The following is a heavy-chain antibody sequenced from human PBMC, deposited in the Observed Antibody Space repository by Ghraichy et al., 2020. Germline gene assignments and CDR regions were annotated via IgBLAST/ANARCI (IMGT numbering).Heavy chain of an antibody. Sequence: SETPSLTCTVSRGSISSYYWSWIRQPPGKGLEWIGYIYYSGSTNYSPSLRSRVTISIDTSKSQFSLNLSSVTAADTAVYYCARAPYDSRAYYSLFDSWGQGTLVTVSS. CDR2: IYYSGST. V-gene: IGHV4-59*01. CDR1: RGSISSYY. D-gene: IGHD3-22*01. CDR3: ARAPYDSRAYYSLFDS. J-gene: IGHJ4*02.